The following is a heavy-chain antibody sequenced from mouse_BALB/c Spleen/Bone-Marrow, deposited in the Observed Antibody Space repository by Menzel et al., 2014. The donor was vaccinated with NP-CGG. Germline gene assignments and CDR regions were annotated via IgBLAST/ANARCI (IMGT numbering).Heavy chain of an antibody. CDR2: INPSNGGT. Sequence: QVQLQKSGAELEKPGASVKLSCKASGYTFTSYYMYWVKQRPGQGLEWIGEINPSNGGTNFNEKFKSKATLTVDKSSNTAYVQLSSLTSEDSAVYHCTRSNYGYWFFDVWGAGTTVTVSS. D-gene: IGHD1-1*01. CDR3: TRSNYGYWFFDV. V-gene: IGHV1S81*02. CDR1: GYTFTSYY. J-gene: IGHJ1*01.